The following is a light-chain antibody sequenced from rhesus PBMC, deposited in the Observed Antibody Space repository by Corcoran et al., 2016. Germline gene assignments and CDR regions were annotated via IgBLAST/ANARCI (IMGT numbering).Light chain of an antibody. Sequence: QVILTQSPATLSLSPGERATLSCRASQSVSSYLAWYQQKPGQAPRLLSYGASRRANGIPDRFSGSGSGTDFTITSRSLEPEDVGVYHCYQHSSGRTFGQGTKVEIK. V-gene: IGKV3-10*01. CDR1: QSVSSY. CDR3: YQHSSGRT. CDR2: GAS. J-gene: IGKJ1*01.